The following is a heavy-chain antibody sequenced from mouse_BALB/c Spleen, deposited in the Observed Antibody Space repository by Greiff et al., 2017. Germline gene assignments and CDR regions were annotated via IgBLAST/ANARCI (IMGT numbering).Heavy chain of an antibody. CDR3: AKGGDGYYFDY. CDR2: ISSGGST. V-gene: IGHV5-6-5*01. CDR1: GFTFSSYA. Sequence: EVKLQESGGGLVKPGGSLKLSCAASGFTFSSYAMSWVRQTPEKRLEWVASISSGGSTYYPDSVKGRFTISRDNARNILYLQMSSLRSEDTAMYYCAKGGDGYYFDYWGQGTTLTVSS. J-gene: IGHJ2*01. D-gene: IGHD2-3*01.